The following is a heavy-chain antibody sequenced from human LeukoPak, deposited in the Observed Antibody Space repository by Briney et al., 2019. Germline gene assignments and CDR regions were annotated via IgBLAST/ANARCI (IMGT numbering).Heavy chain of an antibody. Sequence: GGYLRLSCTASGFIFSSNALHWVRQAPGKGLEWVAAILHHGNNKYYADSVKGRLTISRDNSKNTLYLQMTSLRAEDTALYYCVKFREVSGDYWGQGTLVTVSS. CDR2: ILHHGNNK. V-gene: IGHV3-30*18. J-gene: IGHJ4*02. CDR1: GFIFSSNA. D-gene: IGHD1-26*01. CDR3: VKFREVSGDY.